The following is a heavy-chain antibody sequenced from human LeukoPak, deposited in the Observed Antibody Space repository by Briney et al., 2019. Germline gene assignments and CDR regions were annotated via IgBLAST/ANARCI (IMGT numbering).Heavy chain of an antibody. CDR3: AHLTRFQTFGGVRGAFDI. V-gene: IGHV2-5*02. J-gene: IGHJ3*02. Sequence: SGPTLVNPTQTLTLTCTFSGFSLSTSGVGVGWIRQPPGKALEWLALIYWDDDKRYIPSLKSRLTITKDTSKNQVVLTMTNMDPVDTATYYCAHLTRFQTFGGVRGAFDIWGQGTMVTVSS. CDR2: IYWDDDK. D-gene: IGHD3-16*01. CDR1: GFSLSTSGVG.